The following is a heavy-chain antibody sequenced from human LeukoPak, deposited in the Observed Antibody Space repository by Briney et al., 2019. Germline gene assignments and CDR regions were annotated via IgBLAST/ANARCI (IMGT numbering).Heavy chain of an antibody. CDR1: GGSISSYY. D-gene: IGHD3-3*01. Sequence: SSETLSLTCTVSGGSISSYYWSWIRQPAGKGLEWIGRIYTSGSTNYNPSLKSRVTMSVDTSKNQFSLKLSSVTAADTAVYYCARDRQGFWSGYYDYWGQGTLVTVSS. CDR2: IYTSGST. CDR3: ARDRQGFWSGYYDY. J-gene: IGHJ4*02. V-gene: IGHV4-4*07.